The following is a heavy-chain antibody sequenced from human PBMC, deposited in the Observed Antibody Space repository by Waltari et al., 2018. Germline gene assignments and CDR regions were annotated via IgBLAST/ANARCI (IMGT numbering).Heavy chain of an antibody. Sequence: QVQLQESGPGLVKPSETLSLTCAVSGYSISSGYYWGWIRQPPGKGLEWIGSIYHSGSTYANPSRMSRVTISVDTSKNQFSLTLSSVTAADTAVYYCARHTTRIGVGAFDYWGQGTLVTVSS. V-gene: IGHV4-38-2*01. CDR2: IYHSGST. CDR1: GYSISSGYY. J-gene: IGHJ4*02. D-gene: IGHD1-26*01. CDR3: ARHTTRIGVGAFDY.